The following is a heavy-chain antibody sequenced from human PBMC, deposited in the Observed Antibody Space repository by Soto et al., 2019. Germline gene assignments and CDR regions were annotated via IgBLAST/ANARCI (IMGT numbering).Heavy chain of an antibody. Sequence: GGSLRLSCSASGFTFSSYAMHWVRQAPGKGLEYVSAISSNGGSTYYADSVKGRFTISRDNSKNTLYLQMSSLRAEDTAVYYCVKDPNYGDYVMGYYGMDVWGQGTTVTVS. CDR2: ISSNGGST. D-gene: IGHD4-17*01. V-gene: IGHV3-64D*06. CDR1: GFTFSSYA. CDR3: VKDPNYGDYVMGYYGMDV. J-gene: IGHJ6*02.